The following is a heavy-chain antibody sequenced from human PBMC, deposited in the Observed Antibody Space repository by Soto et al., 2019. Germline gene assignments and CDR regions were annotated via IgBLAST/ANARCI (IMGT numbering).Heavy chain of an antibody. D-gene: IGHD3-22*01. CDR1: GFTFSSYA. CDR3: ARDGITMIVGLDY. CDR2: ISYDGSNK. Sequence: GGSLRLSCAASGFTFSSYAMHWVRQAPGKGLEWVAVISYDGSNKYYADSVKGRFTISRDNSKNTLYLQMNSLRAEDTAGYYCARDGITMIVGLDYWGQGTLVTVSS. J-gene: IGHJ4*02. V-gene: IGHV3-30-3*01.